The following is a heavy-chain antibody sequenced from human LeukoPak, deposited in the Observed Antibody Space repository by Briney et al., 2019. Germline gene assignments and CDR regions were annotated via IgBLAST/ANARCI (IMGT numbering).Heavy chain of an antibody. Sequence: PGGSLRLSCAASGFTFSSYWMSWVRQAPGKGLEWVANIKQDGSEKYYVDSVKGRFTISRDNAKNSLYLQMNSLRAEDTAVYYCARDIKDYDFWSGYYTWSYYYYYYYMDVWGKGTTVTGPS. CDR2: IKQDGSEK. CDR1: GFTFSSYW. CDR3: ARDIKDYDFWSGYYTWSYYYYYYYMDV. D-gene: IGHD3-3*01. J-gene: IGHJ6*03. V-gene: IGHV3-7*01.